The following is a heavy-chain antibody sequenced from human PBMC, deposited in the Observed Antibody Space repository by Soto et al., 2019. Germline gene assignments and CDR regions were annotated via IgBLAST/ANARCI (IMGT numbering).Heavy chain of an antibody. CDR1: GGTFSSYA. CDR3: GRGYYDSSGYYPLDYYFVY. V-gene: IGHV1-69*01. CDR2: IIPIFGTA. J-gene: IGHJ4*02. D-gene: IGHD3-22*01. Sequence: QVQLVQSGAAVKKPGSSVKVSCKASGGTFSSYAISWVRQAPGQGLEWMGGIIPIFGTANYAQKFQGRVTITAHESTSTAYMELSSLRSEDTAVYYCGRGYYDSSGYYPLDYYFVYWCQGTLVTVSS.